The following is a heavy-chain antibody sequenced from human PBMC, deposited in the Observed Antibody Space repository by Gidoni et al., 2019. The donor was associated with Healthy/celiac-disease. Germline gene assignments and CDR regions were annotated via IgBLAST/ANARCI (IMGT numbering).Heavy chain of an antibody. J-gene: IGHJ5*02. CDR3: AGRYYDSSGHPRFDP. Sequence: QVQLVQSGAEVKKPGASVKVSCKASGYTFTSYGISWVRQAHGQGLEWMGWISAYNGNTNYAQKPQGRVTMTTDTSTSTAYMELRSLRSDDTAVYYCAGRYYDSSGHPRFDPWGQGTLVTVSS. CDR1: GYTFTSYG. D-gene: IGHD3-22*01. CDR2: ISAYNGNT. V-gene: IGHV1-18*01.